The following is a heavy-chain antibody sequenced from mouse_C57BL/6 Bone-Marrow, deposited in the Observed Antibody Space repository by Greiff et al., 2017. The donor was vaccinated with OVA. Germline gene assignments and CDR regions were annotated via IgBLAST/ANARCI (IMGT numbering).Heavy chain of an antibody. CDR1: GFTFNTYA. J-gene: IGHJ4*01. Sequence: DVKLMESGGGLVQPKGSLKLSCAASGFTFNTYAMNWVRQAPGKGLEWVARIRSKSNNYATYYADSVKDRFTISRDDSESMLYLQMNNLKTEATAIYDCAGEYYYEGYCAMGDWGKGTSVTVSS. CDR2: IRSKSNNYAT. V-gene: IGHV10-1*01. CDR3: AGEYYYEGYCAMGD. D-gene: IGHD1-1*01.